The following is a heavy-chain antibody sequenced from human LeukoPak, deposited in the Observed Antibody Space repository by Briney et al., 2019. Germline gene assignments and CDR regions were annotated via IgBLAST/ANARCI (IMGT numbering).Heavy chain of an antibody. V-gene: IGHV3-66*01. D-gene: IGHD2-21*01. Sequence: PGGSLRLSCAASGFTVSSNYMSWVRQAPGKWLEWVSMIYAGGSTYYADSVKGRFTISRDNSKNTLYLQTSSRRAEDTAVYYCASGLYGMDVWGQGTTVTVSS. CDR2: IYAGGST. CDR3: ASGLYGMDV. CDR1: GFTVSSNY. J-gene: IGHJ6*02.